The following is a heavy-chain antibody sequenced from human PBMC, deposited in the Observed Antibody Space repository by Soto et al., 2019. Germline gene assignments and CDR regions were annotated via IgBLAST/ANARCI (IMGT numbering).Heavy chain of an antibody. D-gene: IGHD3-16*02. J-gene: IGHJ4*02. CDR1: GYTFTSYG. CDR3: ARDGKRYDYIWGSYLHD. V-gene: IGHV1-18*01. Sequence: QVQLVQSGAEVKKPGASVKVSCKASGYTFTSYGISWVRQAPGQGLEWMGWISAYNGNTNYAQKLQGRVTMTTDTSTRAAYMELRSLRSDDTSVYYCARDGKRYDYIWGSYLHDWGQGTLVTVSS. CDR2: ISAYNGNT.